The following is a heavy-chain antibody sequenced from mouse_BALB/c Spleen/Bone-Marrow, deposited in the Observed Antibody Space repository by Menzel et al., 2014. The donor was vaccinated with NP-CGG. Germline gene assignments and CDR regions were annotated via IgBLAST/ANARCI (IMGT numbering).Heavy chain of an antibody. Sequence: EVKLMESGGGLVQPGGSLRLSCATSGFTFTDYYMSWVRQPSGKALEWLGSIRTKANGYTTEYSASVKGRFTISRDNSQSILYLQMNTLRAEDSATYYCASLLTTATYAMDYWGQGTSVTVSS. D-gene: IGHD1-2*01. CDR1: GFTFTDYY. J-gene: IGHJ4*01. CDR2: IRTKANGYTT. V-gene: IGHV7-3*02. CDR3: ASLLTTATYAMDY.